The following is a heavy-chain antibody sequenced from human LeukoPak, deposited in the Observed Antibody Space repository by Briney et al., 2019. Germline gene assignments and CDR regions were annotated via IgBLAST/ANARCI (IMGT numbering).Heavy chain of an antibody. V-gene: IGHV1-2*02. Sequence: APVKVSCKASGYTFTGYYMHWVRQAPGQGLEWMGWINPNSGGTNYAQKFQGRVTMTRDTSISTAYMELSRLRSDDTAVYYCARLSMIVVVSHFDYWGQGTLVTVSS. J-gene: IGHJ4*02. CDR2: INPNSGGT. CDR1: GYTFTGYY. D-gene: IGHD3-22*01. CDR3: ARLSMIVVVSHFDY.